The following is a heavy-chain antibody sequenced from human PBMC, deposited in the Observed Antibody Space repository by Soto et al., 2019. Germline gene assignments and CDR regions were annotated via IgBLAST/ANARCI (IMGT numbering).Heavy chain of an antibody. V-gene: IGHV3-66*01. CDR3: ARCPTPDSSNWPLRFDY. Sequence: GGSLRLSCAASGFTVSSDYMSWLRQAPGKEREGVSVIYTGGRTYYADSAKGRFTISRDNSKNTVDLQMNGLRVEDTAVYYCARCPTPDSSNWPLRFDYRGQGTLVTVSS. CDR2: IYTGGRT. J-gene: IGHJ4*02. CDR1: GFTVSSDY. D-gene: IGHD6-13*01.